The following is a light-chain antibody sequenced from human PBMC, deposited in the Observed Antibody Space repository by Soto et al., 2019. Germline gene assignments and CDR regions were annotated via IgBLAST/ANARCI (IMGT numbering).Light chain of an antibody. CDR3: AAWDDSLSARV. CDR1: SSTIGRNT. Sequence: QSVLAQPPSASGTPGQRVTISCSGSSSTIGRNTVNWYQQVPGTAPKLLIYNNNQRPSGVPDRFSGSKSGTSASLAISGLQTEDEADYYCAAWDDSLSARVFGGGTQLTVL. V-gene: IGLV1-44*01. CDR2: NNN. J-gene: IGLJ3*02.